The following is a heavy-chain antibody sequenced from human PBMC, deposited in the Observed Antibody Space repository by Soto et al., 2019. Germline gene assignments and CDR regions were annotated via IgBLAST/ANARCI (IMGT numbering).Heavy chain of an antibody. V-gene: IGHV3-7*01. Sequence: GGSLRLSCAASGFRFNIYWMSWVRQAPGKGLEWVANIKQDGSEIDSVDSLKGRFTISRDNAKNSVYLQMNSLTAEDTAVYYCARIGYSSSSFDYWGQGTLVTVSS. CDR1: GFRFNIYW. J-gene: IGHJ4*02. CDR2: IKQDGSEI. D-gene: IGHD6-6*01. CDR3: ARIGYSSSSFDY.